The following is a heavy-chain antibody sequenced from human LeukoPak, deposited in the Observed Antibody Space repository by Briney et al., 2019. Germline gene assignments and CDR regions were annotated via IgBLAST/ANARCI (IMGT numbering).Heavy chain of an antibody. CDR2: ISSSGSTI. CDR3: ARGGVYSSGWYRLMGPIFDY. D-gene: IGHD6-19*01. Sequence: QPGGSLRLSCAASGFTFSSYEMNWVRQAPGKRLEWVSYISSSGSTIYYADSVKGRFTISRDNAKNSLYLQMNSLRAEDTAVYYCARGGVYSSGWYRLMGPIFDYWGQGTLVTVSS. CDR1: GFTFSSYE. V-gene: IGHV3-48*03. J-gene: IGHJ4*02.